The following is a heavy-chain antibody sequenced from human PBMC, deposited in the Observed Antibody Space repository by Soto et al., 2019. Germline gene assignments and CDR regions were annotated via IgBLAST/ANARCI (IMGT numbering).Heavy chain of an antibody. D-gene: IGHD2-2*01. CDR3: ARGGSNSQYPRAWYYYYYMDV. CDR1: GFTFSSYG. J-gene: IGHJ6*03. CDR2: IWYDGSNK. Sequence: PGGSLRLSCAASGFTFSSYGMHWVRQAPGKGLEWVAVIWYDGSNKYYADSVKGRFTISRDNSKNTLYLQMNSLGAEDTAVYYCARGGSNSQYPRAWYYYYYMDVWGKGTTVTVSS. V-gene: IGHV3-33*01.